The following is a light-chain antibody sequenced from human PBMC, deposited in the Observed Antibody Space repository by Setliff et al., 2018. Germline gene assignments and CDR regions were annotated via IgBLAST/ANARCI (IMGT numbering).Light chain of an antibody. J-gene: IGKJ1*01. Sequence: DIQMTQSPSTLSASVGDRVTIICRASQTISSWLAWYQQKPGKAPKLLIYKASTLESGVPSRFSGSGSGTEFILTISSLQPDDFATYYCQQYNTYWTFGQGTKV. CDR2: KAS. CDR3: QQYNTYWT. CDR1: QTISSW. V-gene: IGKV1-5*03.